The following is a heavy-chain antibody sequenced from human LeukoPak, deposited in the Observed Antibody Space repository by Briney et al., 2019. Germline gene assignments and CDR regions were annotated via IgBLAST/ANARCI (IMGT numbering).Heavy chain of an antibody. D-gene: IGHD4-17*01. CDR2: IKQDGSEK. CDR3: ARYRLDYGVYYYYGMDV. V-gene: IGHV3-7*01. J-gene: IGHJ6*02. CDR1: GFTFSSYW. Sequence: GGSLRLSCAASGFTFSSYWMSWVRQAPGKGLEWVANIKQDGSEKYYVDSVKGRFTISRDNAKNSLYLQMNSLRAEDTAVYYCARYRLDYGVYYYYGMDVWGQGTTVTVPS.